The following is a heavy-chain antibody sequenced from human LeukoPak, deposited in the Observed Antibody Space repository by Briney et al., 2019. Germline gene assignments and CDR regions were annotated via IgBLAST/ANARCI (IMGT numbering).Heavy chain of an antibody. CDR3: ARAYSSSWYGPYYFDY. D-gene: IGHD6-13*01. V-gene: IGHV4-59*01. J-gene: IGHJ4*02. CDR2: IHYTWST. CDR1: GVSISSYY. Sequence: SEPLSLTCTVSGVSISSYYWSWIRQSPGKGVACIGYIHYTWSTNYNPSLQRRATILVGTYKNQLSLKLSSLTARGTRVYFFARAYSSSWYGPYYFDYWGQGTLVRVFS.